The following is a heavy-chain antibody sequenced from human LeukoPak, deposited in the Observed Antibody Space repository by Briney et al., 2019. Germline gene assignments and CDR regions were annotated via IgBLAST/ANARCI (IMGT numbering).Heavy chain of an antibody. Sequence: GGSLRLSCAASGFTFSSYSMNWVRQAPGKGLEWVSSISSSSSYIYYADSVKGRFTISRDNAKNSLYLQMNSLRAEDTAVYYCARGGRYCSGGSCYGYWGQGTLVNVSS. CDR3: ARGGRYCSGGSCYGY. D-gene: IGHD2-15*01. V-gene: IGHV3-21*01. J-gene: IGHJ4*02. CDR1: GFTFSSYS. CDR2: ISSSSSYI.